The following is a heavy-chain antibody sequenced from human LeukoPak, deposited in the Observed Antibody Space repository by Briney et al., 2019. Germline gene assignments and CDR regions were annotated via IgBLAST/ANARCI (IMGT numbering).Heavy chain of an antibody. J-gene: IGHJ2*01. Sequence: PGGSLRLSCAASGFTFSNYGMHWVRRAPGKGLEWVAFIRYDGSNKYYADSVKGRFTISRDNAKNSLYLQMSSLRAEDTAVYNCARDRGPDSRVPFDLWGRGTLVTVSS. CDR3: ARDRGPDSRVPFDL. V-gene: IGHV3-30*02. CDR2: IRYDGSNK. CDR1: GFTFSNYG. D-gene: IGHD3-10*01.